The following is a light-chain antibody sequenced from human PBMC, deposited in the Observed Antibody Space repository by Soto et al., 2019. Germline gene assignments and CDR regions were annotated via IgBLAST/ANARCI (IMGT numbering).Light chain of an antibody. V-gene: IGKV4-1*01. Sequence: DIVMTQSPDSLAVSLGERATINCKSSQTLLYKSDKRNYLAWFQQKPGQPPKLLIYWASTRQSGVPDRFSGSGSETEFTLTISSLQAEDVATYYCQQYYFYLVTFGQGTRLEIE. J-gene: IGKJ5*01. CDR3: QQYYFYLVT. CDR2: WAS. CDR1: QTLLYKSDKRNY.